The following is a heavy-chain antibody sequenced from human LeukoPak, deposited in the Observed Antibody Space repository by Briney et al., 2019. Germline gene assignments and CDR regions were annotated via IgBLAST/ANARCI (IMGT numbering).Heavy chain of an antibody. CDR2: IYYSGST. Sequence: GSLRLSCAVSGITLSNYGMSWVRQAPGKGLEWIGSIYYSGSTYYNPSLKSRVTISIDTSKSQFSLNLSSVTDADTAVYYCARAAAGLGNWFDPWGQGTLVTVSS. D-gene: IGHD6-13*01. J-gene: IGHJ5*02. CDR1: GITLSNYG. CDR3: ARAAAGLGNWFDP. V-gene: IGHV4-39*07.